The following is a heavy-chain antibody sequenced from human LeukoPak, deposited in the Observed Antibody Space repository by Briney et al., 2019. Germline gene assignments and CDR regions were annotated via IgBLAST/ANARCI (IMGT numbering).Heavy chain of an antibody. CDR1: GYTFTSYY. J-gene: IGHJ5*02. Sequence: GASVKVSCKASGYTFTSYYMHWVRQAPGQGLEWMGIINPSGGSTSYAQKFQGRVTMTRDTSISTAYMELSRLRSDDTAVYYCARDESCSSTSCFEPDNWFDPWGQGTLVTVSS. CDR3: ARDESCSSTSCFEPDNWFDP. D-gene: IGHD2-2*01. V-gene: IGHV1-46*01. CDR2: INPSGGST.